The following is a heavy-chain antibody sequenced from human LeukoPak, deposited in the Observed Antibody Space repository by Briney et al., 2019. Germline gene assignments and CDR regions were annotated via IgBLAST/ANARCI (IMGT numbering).Heavy chain of an antibody. CDR2: ISSSSSYI. CDR1: GFTFSSYS. J-gene: IGHJ4*01. Sequence: TGGSLRLSCAASGFTFSSYSMNWVRQAPGNGLEWVSSISSSSSYIYYADSVTGRFTISRDNAKNSLYLQMNSLRAEDTAVYYCASPLYSSSSVWGHGTLVTVSS. D-gene: IGHD6-6*01. CDR3: ASPLYSSSSV. V-gene: IGHV3-21*01.